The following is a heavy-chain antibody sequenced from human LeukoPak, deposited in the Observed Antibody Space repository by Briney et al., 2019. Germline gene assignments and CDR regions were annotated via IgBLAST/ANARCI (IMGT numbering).Heavy chain of an antibody. V-gene: IGHV4-59*01. D-gene: IGHD6-19*01. Sequence: SETLSLTCTVSGGSISSYYWSWIRQPPGKGLEWIGYIYYSGSTNYNPSLKSRVTISVDTSKNQFSLKLSSVTAADTAVYYCARGDPFSSGWYPRGAFDIWGQGTMVTVSS. CDR1: GGSISSYY. J-gene: IGHJ3*02. CDR2: IYYSGST. CDR3: ARGDPFSSGWYPRGAFDI.